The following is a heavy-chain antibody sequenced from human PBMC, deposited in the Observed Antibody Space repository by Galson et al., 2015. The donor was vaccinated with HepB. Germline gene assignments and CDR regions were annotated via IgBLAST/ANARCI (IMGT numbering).Heavy chain of an antibody. CDR2: IYPGDSDT. Sequence: QSGAEVKKSGESLKISCKGSGYSFTSYRIGWVRQMPGKGLEWMGIIYPGDSDTTYSPSFQGQATISVDKSISTAYLQWSSLKASDTAMYYCARRSYGDYWFDPWGQGTLVTVSS. J-gene: IGHJ5*02. CDR3: ARRSYGDYWFDP. V-gene: IGHV5-51*01. D-gene: IGHD4-17*01. CDR1: GYSFTSYR.